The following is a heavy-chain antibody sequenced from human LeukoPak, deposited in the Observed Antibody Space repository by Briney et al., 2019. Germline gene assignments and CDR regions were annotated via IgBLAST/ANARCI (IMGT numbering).Heavy chain of an antibody. Sequence: GGSLRLSCAASGFTFDDYAMHWVRQAPGKGLEWVSGISWNSGSIGYADSVKGRFTISRDNAKNSLYLQMNSLRAEDTALYYCAKALYVVTGPLDYWGQGTLVTVSS. D-gene: IGHD2-21*02. CDR1: GFTFDDYA. CDR3: AKALYVVTGPLDY. CDR2: ISWNSGSI. V-gene: IGHV3-9*01. J-gene: IGHJ4*02.